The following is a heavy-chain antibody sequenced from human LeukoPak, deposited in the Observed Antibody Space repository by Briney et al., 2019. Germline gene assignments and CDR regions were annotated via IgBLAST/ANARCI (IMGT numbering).Heavy chain of an antibody. D-gene: IGHD3-22*01. V-gene: IGHV4-39*07. CDR2: IYYSGST. Sequence: SETLSLTCTVSGGSISSSYYYWGWIRQPPGKGLEWIGNIYYSGSTYYNPSLKSRVTISVDTSKSQFSLKLSSVTAADTAVYYCARDPGPYYDSTPYYFDYWGQGTLVTVSS. J-gene: IGHJ4*02. CDR3: ARDPGPYYDSTPYYFDY. CDR1: GGSISSSYYY.